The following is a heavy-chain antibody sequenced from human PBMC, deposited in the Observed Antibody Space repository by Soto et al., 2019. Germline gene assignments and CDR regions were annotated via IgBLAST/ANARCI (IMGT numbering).Heavy chain of an antibody. J-gene: IGHJ6*02. D-gene: IGHD6-19*01. Sequence: SVKVSCKASGGTFSIYAISWVRQAPGQGLEWMGGIIPIFGTANYAQKFQGRVTITADESTSTAYMELSSLRSEDTAVYYCARVNGAVAGTDYYYGMDVWGQGTTVTVSS. CDR2: IIPIFGTA. CDR1: GGTFSIYA. V-gene: IGHV1-69*13. CDR3: ARVNGAVAGTDYYYGMDV.